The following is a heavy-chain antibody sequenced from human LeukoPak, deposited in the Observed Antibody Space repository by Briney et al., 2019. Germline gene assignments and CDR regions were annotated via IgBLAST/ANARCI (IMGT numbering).Heavy chain of an antibody. CDR3: ARGRGDYDFWSGYPRFFDY. D-gene: IGHD3-3*01. CDR1: GGSFSGYY. V-gene: IGHV4-34*01. CDR2: INHSGST. Sequence: SETLSLTCAVYGGSFSGYYWSWIRQPPGKGLGWIGEINHSGSTNYNPSLKSRVTISVDTSKNQFSLKLSSVTAADTAVYYCARGRGDYDFWSGYPRFFDYWGQGTLVTVSS. J-gene: IGHJ4*02.